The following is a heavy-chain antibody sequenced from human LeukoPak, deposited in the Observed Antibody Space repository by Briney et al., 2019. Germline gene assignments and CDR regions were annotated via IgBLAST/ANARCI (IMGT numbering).Heavy chain of an antibody. Sequence: GGSLRLSCAASGFTFSSYAMSWVGQAPGKGLEWVSAISGSGGSTNYADSVKGRFTISRDNSKNTLYLQMNSLRAEDTAVYYCAKNRLVRGTYYFDYWGQGTLVTVSS. D-gene: IGHD3-10*01. CDR3: AKNRLVRGTYYFDY. V-gene: IGHV3-23*01. CDR1: GFTFSSYA. CDR2: ISGSGGST. J-gene: IGHJ4*02.